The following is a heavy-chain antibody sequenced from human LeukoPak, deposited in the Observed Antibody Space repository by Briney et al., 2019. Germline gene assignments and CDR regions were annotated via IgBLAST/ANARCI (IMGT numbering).Heavy chain of an antibody. CDR3: AKVEGGGTYYDILTGYLHNGMDV. CDR2: ISGSGGST. CDR1: GFTFSSYA. D-gene: IGHD3-9*01. J-gene: IGHJ6*02. V-gene: IGHV3-23*01. Sequence: GGSLRLSCAASGFTFSSYAMSWVRQAPGKGLEWVSAISGSGGSTYYADSVKGRFTISRDNSKNTLYLQMNSLRAEDTAVYYCAKVEGGGTYYDILTGYLHNGMDVWGQGTTDTVSS.